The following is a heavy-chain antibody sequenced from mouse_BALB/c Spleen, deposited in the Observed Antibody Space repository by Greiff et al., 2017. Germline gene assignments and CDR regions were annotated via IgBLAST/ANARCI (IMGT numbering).Heavy chain of an antibody. V-gene: IGHV1-74*01. D-gene: IGHD1-1*01. CDR3: ASGPQFITTGGFAY. CDR1: GYTFTSYW. CDR2: IDPYDSET. J-gene: IGHJ3*01. Sequence: QVQLQQPGAELVRPGASVKLSCKASGYTFTSYWMNWVKQRPEQGLEWIGRIDPYDSETHYNQKFKDKAILTVDKSSSTAYMQLSSLTSEDSAVYYGASGPQFITTGGFAYWGQGTLVTVSA.